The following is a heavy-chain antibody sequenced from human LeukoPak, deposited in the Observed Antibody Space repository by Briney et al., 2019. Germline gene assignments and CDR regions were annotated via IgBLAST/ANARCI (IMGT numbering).Heavy chain of an antibody. CDR3: ASGPTGTLGY. CDR2: IYYSGST. Sequence: SETLSLTCTVSGGSISSSSYYWGWIRQPPGKGLEWIGSIYYSGSTYYNPSLNSRVTISLDTSKNQFSLRLNSVTAADTAVYYCASGPTGTLGYWGQGTLVTVSS. V-gene: IGHV4-39*07. J-gene: IGHJ4*02. CDR1: GGSISSSSYY. D-gene: IGHD1-7*01.